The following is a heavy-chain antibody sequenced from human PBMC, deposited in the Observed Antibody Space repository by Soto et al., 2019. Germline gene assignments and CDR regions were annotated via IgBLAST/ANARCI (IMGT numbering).Heavy chain of an antibody. CDR3: TRADSDVVILPDVRPLFDL. CDR2: INPNGGYT. Sequence: QVQLVQSGAEVRKPRASVKVSCKTSGYDFFKYNMHWVRQAPGQGLEWMGVINPNGGYTRHAQKFQGRVIMTRDTSSKIVYMELSGLTSADTAMYYCTRADSDVVILPDVRPLFDLWGQGALVTVSS. D-gene: IGHD2-21*02. V-gene: IGHV1-46*01. CDR1: GYDFFKYN. J-gene: IGHJ4*02.